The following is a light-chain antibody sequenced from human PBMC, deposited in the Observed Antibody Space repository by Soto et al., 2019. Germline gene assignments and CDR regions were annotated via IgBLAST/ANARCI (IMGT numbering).Light chain of an antibody. V-gene: IGKV3-20*01. CDR2: GAS. CDR3: QQYESFPST. Sequence: DIVLTQSPGTLSLSTGERATICCRASETLSSNSLAWYQQRPGQTPMVLVYGASNRDTGIPDNFSGSGSGTDFTLTISRLEPEDFAVYYCQQYESFPSTFGGGTKVDI. CDR1: ETLSSNS. J-gene: IGKJ4*01.